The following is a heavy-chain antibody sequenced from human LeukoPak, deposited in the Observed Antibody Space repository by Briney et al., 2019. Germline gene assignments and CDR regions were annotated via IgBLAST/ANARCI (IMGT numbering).Heavy chain of an antibody. CDR3: GRDPEVLDYYSYMDV. CDR2: ISTGSNSI. J-gene: IGHJ6*03. V-gene: IGHV3-21*01. CDR1: GVTFSSHS. Sequence: PGGSLRLSCVASGVTFSSHSMFWVRQPPGKGLEWVSAISTGSNSIYYADSVKGRFTISRDNAENSLFLQMNSLRDEDTAVYYCGRDPEVLDYYSYMDVWGKGTTVTVSS.